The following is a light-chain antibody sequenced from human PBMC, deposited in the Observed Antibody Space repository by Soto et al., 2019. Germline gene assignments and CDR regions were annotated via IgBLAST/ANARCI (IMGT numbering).Light chain of an antibody. V-gene: IGLV2-14*01. CDR3: SSYTSSSTPHVV. CDR2: DVS. Sequence: QSALTQPASVSGSPGQSITISCTGTSSDVGGYNYVSWYQQHPGKAPKLMIYDVSNRPSGVSNRFSGSKSGNTTSLTISGLQAEDEADYYCSSYTSSSTPHVVFGGGTKLTVL. CDR1: SSDVGGYNY. J-gene: IGLJ2*01.